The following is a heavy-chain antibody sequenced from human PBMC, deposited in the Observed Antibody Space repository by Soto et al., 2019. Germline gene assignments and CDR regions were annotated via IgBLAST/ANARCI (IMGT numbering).Heavy chain of an antibody. Sequence: QVQLQESGPGLVKPSETLSLTCTVSGGSISSYYWSWIRQPAGKGLEWIGRIYTSGSTNYNPSLKSRVTMSVATSKNQFSLKLSSVTAADTAVYYCARDDGSGWYGPFDYWGQGTLVTVSS. CDR3: ARDDGSGWYGPFDY. J-gene: IGHJ4*02. V-gene: IGHV4-4*07. CDR1: GGSISSYY. D-gene: IGHD6-19*01. CDR2: IYTSGST.